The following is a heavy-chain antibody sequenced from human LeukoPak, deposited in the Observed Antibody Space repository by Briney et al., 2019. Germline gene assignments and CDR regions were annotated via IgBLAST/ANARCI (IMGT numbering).Heavy chain of an antibody. CDR1: GGTFSNYA. V-gene: IGHV1-69*13. J-gene: IGHJ6*02. D-gene: IGHD3-22*01. CDR2: IIPIFGTA. Sequence: GASVKVSCTASGGTFSNYAISWVRQAPGQGLEWMGGIIPIFGTANYAQKFQGRVTITADESTSTAYMELSSLRSEDTAVYYCARATMIVVVITTKPSYYGMDVRGQGTTVTVSS. CDR3: ARATMIVVVITTKPSYYGMDV.